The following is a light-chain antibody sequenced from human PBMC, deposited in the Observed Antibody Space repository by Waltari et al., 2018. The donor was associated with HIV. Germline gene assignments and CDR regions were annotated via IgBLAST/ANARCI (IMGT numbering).Light chain of an antibody. J-gene: IGLJ2*01. Sequence: FMLTQPDSVSESPGKTVIITCTRSSGSIARNSVQWYQQRPGSSPTTVIYENIHRPSGVPERFSGSIDSSSNSASLTISGLKTEDEAGYYCQSDDGSYSPGIFGGGTKLTVL. V-gene: IGLV6-57*01. CDR2: ENI. CDR3: QSDDGSYSPGI. CDR1: SGSIARNS.